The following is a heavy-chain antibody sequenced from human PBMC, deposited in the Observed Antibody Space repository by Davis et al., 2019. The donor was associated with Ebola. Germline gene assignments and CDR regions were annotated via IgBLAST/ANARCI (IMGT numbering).Heavy chain of an antibody. J-gene: IGHJ6*02. CDR2: INPNSGGT. D-gene: IGHD5-18*01. Sequence: AASVKVSCKASGYTFTGYYMHWVRQAPGQGLEWMGWINPNSGGTNYAQKFQGWVTMTRDTSISTAYMELSRLRSDDTAVYYCARGIVYSYGSNYYGMDVWSQGTTVTVSS. CDR1: GYTFTGYY. CDR3: ARGIVYSYGSNYYGMDV. V-gene: IGHV1-2*04.